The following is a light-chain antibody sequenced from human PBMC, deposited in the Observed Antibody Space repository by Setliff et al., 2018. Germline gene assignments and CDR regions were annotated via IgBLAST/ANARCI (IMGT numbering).Light chain of an antibody. CDR1: SSDVGGYNY. Sequence: SALTQPASVSGSPGQSITISCTGTSSDVGGYNYVSWYQQHPGKAPKLMIYDVSNRPSGVSNRFSGSKSGNTASLTISGLQAEDEADYYCSSYTSYTVVFGGGTKVTVL. CDR3: SSYTSYTVV. V-gene: IGLV2-14*03. J-gene: IGLJ2*01. CDR2: DVS.